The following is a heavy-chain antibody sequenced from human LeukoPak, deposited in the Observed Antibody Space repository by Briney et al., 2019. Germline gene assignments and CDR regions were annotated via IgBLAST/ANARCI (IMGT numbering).Heavy chain of an antibody. CDR3: ARVLTPTVVTSNFDY. V-gene: IGHV1-2*02. Sequence: ASVKVSCKACGYTFTGYHMYWVRQAPGQGLEWMGWINPSSGGTRYAQKFQGRVTMTRDTSISTAYMELSRLTSDDTAVYYCARVLTPTVVTSNFDYWGQGTLVTVSS. J-gene: IGHJ4*02. D-gene: IGHD4-23*01. CDR1: GYTFTGYH. CDR2: INPSSGGT.